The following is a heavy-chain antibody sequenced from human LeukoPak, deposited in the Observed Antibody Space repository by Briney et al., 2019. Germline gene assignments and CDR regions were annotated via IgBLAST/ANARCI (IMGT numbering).Heavy chain of an antibody. CDR2: IYSDGSI. V-gene: IGHV3-53*01. J-gene: IGHJ3*02. D-gene: IGHD1-1*01. Sequence: GGSLRLSCAASGFSVRSNYISWVRQAPGKGLEWVSMIYSDGSIFHADSVKSRFTMSRDKSKNPPDLQMNSLRVEDTAVDFCARDRRRLRGMNGDGDAFDIWRQGTMVTVSS. CDR3: ARDRRRLRGMNGDGDAFDI. CDR1: GFSVRSNY.